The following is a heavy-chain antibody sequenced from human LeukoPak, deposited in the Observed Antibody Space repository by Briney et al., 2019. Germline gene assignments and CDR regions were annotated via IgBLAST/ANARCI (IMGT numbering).Heavy chain of an antibody. CDR3: ARGGASSRYFGY. CDR2: VSYSGDT. CDR1: GGSISGHF. D-gene: IGHD1-26*01. V-gene: IGHV4-59*11. Sequence: SETLSLTCTVSGGSISGHFWSWIRQPPGKGLEWIGFVSYSGDTNYSPSFNGRVTISLDTSKSQISLNLNSVTAADTAVYFCARGGASSRYFGYWGQGTLVTVSS. J-gene: IGHJ4*02.